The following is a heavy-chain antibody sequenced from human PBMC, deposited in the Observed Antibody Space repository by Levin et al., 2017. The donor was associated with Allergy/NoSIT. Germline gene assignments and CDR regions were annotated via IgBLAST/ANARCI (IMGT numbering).Heavy chain of an antibody. CDR2: ISYDGSDI. V-gene: IGHV3-30*18. J-gene: IGHJ4*02. Sequence: GESLKISCAASGFTFDNYGMHWVRQAPGKWLEWVAVISYDGSDIYYADSVKGRFTISRDNSKNTLYLQMNSLRAEDTAVYYCAKELLRGWYYFDYWGQGTLVTVSS. CDR3: AKELLRGWYYFDY. CDR1: GFTFDNYG. D-gene: IGHD1-26*01.